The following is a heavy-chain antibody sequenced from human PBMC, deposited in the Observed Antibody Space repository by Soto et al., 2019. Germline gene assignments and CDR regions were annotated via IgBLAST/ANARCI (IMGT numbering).Heavy chain of an antibody. CDR2: ISYDGSNK. D-gene: IGHD3-10*01. Sequence: QVQLVESGGGVVQPGRSLRLSCAASGFPFTTYGMHWVREGPGKGLEWVAVISYDGSNKYYSESVKGRCTISRDNSKNTLYLQMNSLRPEDTALYYCVGGQYYFDYRGQGTLVTVSS. J-gene: IGHJ4*02. CDR1: GFPFTTYG. CDR3: VGGQYYFDY. V-gene: IGHV3-30*03.